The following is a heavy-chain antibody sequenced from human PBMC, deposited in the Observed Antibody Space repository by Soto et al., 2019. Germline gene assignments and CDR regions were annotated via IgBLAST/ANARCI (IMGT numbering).Heavy chain of an antibody. CDR1: GLPFSSYS. V-gene: IGHV3-23*01. CDR3: VKGYDNSVYKPFDY. D-gene: IGHD3-22*01. CDR2: ISGSGGST. J-gene: IGHJ4*02. Sequence: GCSLRLSCASAGLPFSSYSMRLVRQAPGKGLEWVSAISGSGGSTYYADSVEGRFTISRDNSKNTLYLQMNSLRAEDTAVYYCVKGYDNSVYKPFDYWGQGIRVTVSA.